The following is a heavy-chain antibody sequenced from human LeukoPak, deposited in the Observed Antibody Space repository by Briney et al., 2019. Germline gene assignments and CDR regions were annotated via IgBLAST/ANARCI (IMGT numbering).Heavy chain of an antibody. CDR3: ARALDSGYDLNY. CDR1: GGSFSSGGYY. CDR2: IYYSGST. Sequence: PSETLSLTCTVSGGSFSSGGYYWNWIRQRPGKGLEWIGYIYYSGSTYYNPSLKSRVTISVDTSKKQFSLKLNSVTAADTAVFYCARALDSGYDLNYWGQGTLVTVSS. V-gene: IGHV4-31*03. J-gene: IGHJ4*02. D-gene: IGHD5-12*01.